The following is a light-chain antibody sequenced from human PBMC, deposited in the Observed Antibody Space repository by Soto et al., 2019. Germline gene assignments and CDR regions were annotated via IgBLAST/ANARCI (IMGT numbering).Light chain of an antibody. J-gene: IGLJ1*01. V-gene: IGLV2-14*01. CDR2: DVS. CDR1: NSVVGGYNY. CDR3: SSYTTSSLYV. Sequence: HSALPTPASASGCPWHSITIFSSRTNSVVGGYNYVSWYQQHPGKAPKLMIYDVSYRPSGISNRFSGSKSDNTASLTISGLQAEDEADYYCSSYTTSSLYVFGTGTKVTVL.